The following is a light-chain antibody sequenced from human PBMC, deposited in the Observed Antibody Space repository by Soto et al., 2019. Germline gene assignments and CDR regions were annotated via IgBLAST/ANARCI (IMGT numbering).Light chain of an antibody. CDR3: QQYGSSPVT. CDR2: GAS. J-gene: IGKJ3*01. CDR1: QGISNA. V-gene: IGKV3-20*01. Sequence: PGERCTLSCRARQGISNALAWYQQKPGQAPRLLIYGASRRATGFPARFSGSGSGTDFTLTISSLQPEDFAVYYCQQYGSSPVTFGPGTKVDIK.